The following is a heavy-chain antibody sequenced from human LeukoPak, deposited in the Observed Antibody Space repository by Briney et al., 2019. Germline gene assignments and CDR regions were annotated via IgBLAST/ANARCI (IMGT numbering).Heavy chain of an antibody. CDR1: GFTFSSYA. CDR2: ISGSGGTT. Sequence: GGSLRLSCASFGFTFSSYAMSWVRQAPGKGLEWVSAISGSGGTTYYADSVKGRFTISRDNSKNTLYLQMNSLRAEDTAVYYCAKDLSPGVYWGQGTLVTVSS. J-gene: IGHJ4*02. CDR3: AKDLSPGVY. D-gene: IGHD2-8*01. V-gene: IGHV3-23*01.